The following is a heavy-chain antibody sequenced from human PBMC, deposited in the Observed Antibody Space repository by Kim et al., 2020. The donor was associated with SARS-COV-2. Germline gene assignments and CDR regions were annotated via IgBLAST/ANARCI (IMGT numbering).Heavy chain of an antibody. CDR1: GFTFSSYS. J-gene: IGHJ6*02. CDR2: ISSSSSYI. CDR3: ARGGGSSWYWGDVGGMDV. V-gene: IGHV3-21*01. D-gene: IGHD6-13*01. Sequence: GGSLRLSCAASGFTFSSYSMNWVRQAPGKGLEWVSSISSSSSYIYYADSVKGRFTISRDNAKNSLYLQMNSLRAEDTAVYYCARGGGSSWYWGDVGGMDVWGQGTTVTVSS.